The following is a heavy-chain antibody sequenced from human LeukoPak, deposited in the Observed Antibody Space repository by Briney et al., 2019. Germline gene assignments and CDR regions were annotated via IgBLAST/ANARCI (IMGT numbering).Heavy chain of an antibody. Sequence: ASVKVSCKASGYTFTSYYMHCVRQAPGQGLEGMGIINPSGGSTSYAQKFQGRVTMTRDMSPSTVYMELSSLSSEDTAVYYCARDRGGYSYGVLPGFFDSWGQGTLVTVSS. D-gene: IGHD5-18*01. CDR3: ARDRGGYSYGVLPGFFDS. CDR1: GYTFTSYY. V-gene: IGHV1-46*01. J-gene: IGHJ4*02. CDR2: INPSGGST.